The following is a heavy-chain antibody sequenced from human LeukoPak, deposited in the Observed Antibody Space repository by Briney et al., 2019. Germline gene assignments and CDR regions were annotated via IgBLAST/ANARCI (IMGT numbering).Heavy chain of an antibody. D-gene: IGHD6-6*01. CDR3: AREGAYSSSSDVDF. J-gene: IGHJ4*02. Sequence: GGSLRLSCAASGFTFSNYWMSWGRQAPGKGLEWGANIKQDGSAKYYVDSVKGRFTISRDNVKNSLYLQMSSLRAEDTAVYYCAREGAYSSSSDVDFWGQGTLVTVSS. V-gene: IGHV3-7*01. CDR1: GFTFSNYW. CDR2: IKQDGSAK.